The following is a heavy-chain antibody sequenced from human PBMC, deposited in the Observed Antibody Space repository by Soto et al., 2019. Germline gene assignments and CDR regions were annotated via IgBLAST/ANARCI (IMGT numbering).Heavy chain of an antibody. V-gene: IGHV1-69*13. J-gene: IGHJ5*02. CDR2: IIPIFGTA. CDR3: ARHEYSSSSMWFDP. CDR1: GGTFSSYA. D-gene: IGHD6-6*01. Sequence: GASVKVSCKASGGTFSSYAISWVRQAPGQGLEWMGGIIPIFGTANYAQKFQGRVTITADESTSTAYMELSSLRSEDTAVYYCARHEYSSSSMWFDPWGQGTLVTVSS.